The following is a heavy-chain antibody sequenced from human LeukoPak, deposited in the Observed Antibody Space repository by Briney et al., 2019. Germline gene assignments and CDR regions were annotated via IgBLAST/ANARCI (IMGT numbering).Heavy chain of an antibody. CDR1: GCTFSSYG. V-gene: IGHV3-23*01. Sequence: GGSLRLSCAVSGCTFSSYGFSWVRQAPGKGLELVSTMSVYDSRTNYAGSVKGRCTISRDDSKKTLYLHMNSLRPEEMAVYYCAKGGGFWNLFDYWGEGTLVTASS. D-gene: IGHD1-1*01. CDR3: AKGGGFWNLFDY. CDR2: MSVYDSRT. J-gene: IGHJ4*02.